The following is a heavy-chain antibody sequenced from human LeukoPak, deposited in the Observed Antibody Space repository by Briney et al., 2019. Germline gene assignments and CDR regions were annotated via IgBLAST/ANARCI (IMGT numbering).Heavy chain of an antibody. CDR1: GGSISSYY. Sequence: SQTLSLTCTVSGGSISSYYWLWMRQPPGKGLEWIGYLHYSGSTNYNPSLKSRVTISVDTSKNQFSLKLSSVTAADTAVYYCAIGADAFDIWGQGTMVTVSS. CDR3: AIGADAFDI. CDR2: LHYSGST. V-gene: IGHV4-59*01. J-gene: IGHJ3*02.